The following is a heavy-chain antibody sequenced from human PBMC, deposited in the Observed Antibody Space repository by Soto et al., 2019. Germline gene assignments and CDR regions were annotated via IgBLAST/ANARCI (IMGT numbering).Heavy chain of an antibody. J-gene: IGHJ2*01. Sequence: GGSLRLSCAASGFTFSSYAMSWARQAPGKGLEWVSAISGGGGSTYYADSVKGRFTISRDNSKNTLYLQMNSLRAEDTAVYYCAKRTYGDPYWYFDLWGRGTLVTVSS. CDR2: ISGGGGST. V-gene: IGHV3-23*01. CDR1: GFTFSSYA. CDR3: AKRTYGDPYWYFDL. D-gene: IGHD4-17*01.